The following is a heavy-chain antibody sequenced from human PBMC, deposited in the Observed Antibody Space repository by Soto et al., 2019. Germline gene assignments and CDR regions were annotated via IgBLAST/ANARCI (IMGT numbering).Heavy chain of an antibody. CDR1: GFTFGNHW. J-gene: IGHJ3*02. Sequence: GGSLRLSCAASGFTFGNHWVHWVRQAPGKGLVWVSRISSDGSVATYADSVKGRFTISRDNAKNTLYLQMNSLRAEDTAVYYCARAVANTRNGLDIWGQGTMVTVSS. D-gene: IGHD5-12*01. CDR2: ISSDGSVA. V-gene: IGHV3-74*01. CDR3: ARAVANTRNGLDI.